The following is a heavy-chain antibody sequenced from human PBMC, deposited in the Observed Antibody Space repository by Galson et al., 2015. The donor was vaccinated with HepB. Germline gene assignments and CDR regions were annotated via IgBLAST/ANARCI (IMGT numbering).Heavy chain of an antibody. V-gene: IGHV3-7*03. D-gene: IGHD2-21*02. J-gene: IGHJ2*01. CDR1: GFTFSSYW. CDR2: IKQDGSEK. Sequence: SLRLSCAASGFTFSSYWMSWVRQAPGKGLEWVANIKQDGSEKYYVDSVKGRFTISRDNAKNSLYLQMNSLRAEDTAVYYCARDIAYCGGDCYTPGDCYFDLWGRGTLVTVSS. CDR3: ARDIAYCGGDCYTPGDCYFDL.